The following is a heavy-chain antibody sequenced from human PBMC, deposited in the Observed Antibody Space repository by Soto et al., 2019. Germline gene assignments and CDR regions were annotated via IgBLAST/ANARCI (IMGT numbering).Heavy chain of an antibody. CDR1: GYTFTDYY. J-gene: IGHJ4*01. Sequence: HEHLVQSGAEVRRPGASLKVSCRASGYTFTDYYIHCVRQAPGQGLERMGWINPDTGATTYAKNFQATFTLTSDTSINTASLDLTSLASDDTAVYYCARVDSGTGRCPFPYFDYCGPGTQVIVSS. CDR2: INPDTGAT. V-gene: IGHV1-2*02. D-gene: IGHD1-1*01. CDR3: ARVDSGTGRCPFPYFDY.